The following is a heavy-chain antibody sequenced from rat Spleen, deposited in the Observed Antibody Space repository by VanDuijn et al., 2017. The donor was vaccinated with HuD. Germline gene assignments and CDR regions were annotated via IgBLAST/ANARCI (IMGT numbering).Heavy chain of an antibody. Sequence: EVQLAESGGGLVQPGRSLKLSCAASGFTFSDYYMAWVRQAPTKGLEWVASISYDGGSTYYRDSMKGRFTISRDNAKSTLYLQMSSLRSEDTATYYCARHEDYGGYSRDYFGYWGQGVVVTVSS. CDR1: GFTFSDYY. J-gene: IGHJ2*01. D-gene: IGHD1-11*01. V-gene: IGHV5-22*01. CDR2: ISYDGGST. CDR3: ARHEDYGGYSRDYFGY.